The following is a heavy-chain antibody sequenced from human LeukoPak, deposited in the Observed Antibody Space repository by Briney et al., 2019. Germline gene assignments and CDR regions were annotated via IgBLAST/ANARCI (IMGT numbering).Heavy chain of an antibody. CDR3: ARDQGYCSSTSCYYYYYGMDV. V-gene: IGHV3-30*04. CDR2: ISYDGSNK. J-gene: IGHJ6*02. Sequence: GGSLRLSCAASGFTFSSYAMHWVRQAPGKGLEWVAVISYDGSNKYYADSVKGRFTTSRDNSKNTLYLQMNSLRAEDTAVYYCARDQGYCSSTSCYYYYYGMDVWGQGTTVTVSS. CDR1: GFTFSSYA. D-gene: IGHD2-2*01.